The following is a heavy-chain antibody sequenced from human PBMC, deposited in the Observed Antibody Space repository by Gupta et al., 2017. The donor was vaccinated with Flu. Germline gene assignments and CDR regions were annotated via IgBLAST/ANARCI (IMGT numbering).Heavy chain of an antibody. CDR3: AKHSYGFLYNWFDP. D-gene: IGHD3-3*01. V-gene: IGHV3-23*01. J-gene: IGHJ5*02. CDR1: GFTFNNYA. Sequence: QLFQSGGNLAQPGGSLRLYCAASGFTFNNYALTWFRQAPGKGLEWVSSIISGGTTYYADSVKGRFTISRDNSKNPLYLQMNGLRAEDTAVYYCAKHSYGFLYNWFDPWGQGTLVTVSS. CDR2: IISGGTT.